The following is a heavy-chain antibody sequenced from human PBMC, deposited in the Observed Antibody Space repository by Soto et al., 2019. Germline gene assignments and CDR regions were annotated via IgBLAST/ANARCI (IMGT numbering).Heavy chain of an antibody. D-gene: IGHD2-15*01. CDR2: ISYDGSKE. J-gene: IGHJ4*02. CDR1: GFTLSSYG. V-gene: IGHV3-30*18. CDR3: ANLGYSSDGSCYNPPIDY. Sequence: QVQLVESGGGVVQPGRSLRLSCAASGFTLSSYGMHWVRQAPGKGLEWVALISYDGSKENYADSVKGRFTISRDNSKNTLYLQMNSLRPEDTAVYYCANLGYSSDGSCYNPPIDYWGQGTLVTVSS.